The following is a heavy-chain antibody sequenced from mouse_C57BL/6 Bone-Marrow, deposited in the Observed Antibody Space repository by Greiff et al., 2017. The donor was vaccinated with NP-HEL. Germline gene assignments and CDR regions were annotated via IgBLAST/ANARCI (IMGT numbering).Heavy chain of an antibody. D-gene: IGHD2-1*01. CDR3: ARESLYDGNCYWYFDV. CDR2: ISYDGSN. J-gene: IGHJ1*03. V-gene: IGHV3-6*01. Sequence: ESGPGLVKPSQSLSLTCSVTGYSITSGYYWNWIRQFPGNQLEWMGYISYDGSNNYNPSLKNRISITRDTSKNKSFLKLNAVTTEDTAKDYGARESLYDGNCYWYFDVWGTGTTVTVSS. CDR1: GYSITSGYY.